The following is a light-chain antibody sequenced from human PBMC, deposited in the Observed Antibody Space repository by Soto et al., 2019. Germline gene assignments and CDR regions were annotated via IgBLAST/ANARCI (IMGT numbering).Light chain of an antibody. CDR1: SSDVGLYNR. J-gene: IGLJ2*01. Sequence: QSALTQPPSVSGSPGQSVTISCTGTSSDVGLYNRVSWYQQPPGTAPKLMIYEVTNRPSAVPDRFSGSKSGNTASLTISGLQAEDEADYYCSSFISSATEVFGGGTKLTVL. CDR3: SSFISSATEV. V-gene: IGLV2-18*02. CDR2: EVT.